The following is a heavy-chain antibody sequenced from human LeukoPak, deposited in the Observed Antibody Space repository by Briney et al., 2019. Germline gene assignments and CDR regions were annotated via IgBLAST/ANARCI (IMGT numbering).Heavy chain of an antibody. V-gene: IGHV1-2*02. D-gene: IGHD5-12*01. J-gene: IGHJ5*02. CDR1: GLTFTGVNY. CDR3: TRDRLSKWFDP. Sequence: ASVKVSCDASGLTFTGVNYIHWVRQAPGQGPEWMGWINTNSGVTNYARKFQGRVTMTRDTSVSTAYMELYRLTYDDTAMYYCTRDRLSKWFDPWGQGTLVTVSP. CDR2: INTNSGVT.